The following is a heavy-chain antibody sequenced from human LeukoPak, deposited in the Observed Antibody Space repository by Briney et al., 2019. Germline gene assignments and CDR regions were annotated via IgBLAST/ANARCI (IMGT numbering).Heavy chain of an antibody. CDR1: GGSISSYY. CDR3: ARLSGSPLSKYYYHMDV. CDR2: IYYSGST. D-gene: IGHD5/OR15-5a*01. J-gene: IGHJ6*03. Sequence: KPSETLSLTCTVSGGSISSYYWSWIRQPPGKGLEWIGYIYYSGSTNYNPSLKSRVTISVDTSKNHLSLRLNSVTAADTAVYYCARLSGSPLSKYYYHMDVWGKGTTATVS. V-gene: IGHV4-59*01.